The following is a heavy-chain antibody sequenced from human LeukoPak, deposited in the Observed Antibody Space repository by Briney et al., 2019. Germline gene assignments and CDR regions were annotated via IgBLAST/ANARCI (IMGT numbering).Heavy chain of an antibody. J-gene: IGHJ4*02. V-gene: IGHV1-2*02. CDR2: INPNSGGT. D-gene: IGHD1-7*01. CDR3: ARDIGSNWNYFGVVYFDY. Sequence: VASVKVSCKASGYTFTGYYMHWVRQAPGQGLEWMGWINPNSGGTNYAQKFQGRVTMTRDTSISTAYTELSRLRSDDTAVYYCARDIGSNWNYFGVVYFDYWGQGTLVTVSS. CDR1: GYTFTGYY.